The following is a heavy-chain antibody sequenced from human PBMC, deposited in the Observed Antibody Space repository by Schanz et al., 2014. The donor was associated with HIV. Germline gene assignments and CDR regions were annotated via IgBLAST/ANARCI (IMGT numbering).Heavy chain of an antibody. CDR3: AKEMVSRYYGDAFNI. J-gene: IGHJ4*02. Sequence: QVQLVESGGGVVQPGRSLRLSCAASGFTFSSYGMHWVRQAPGKGLEWVAVISYDGSNKYYADSVKGRFTISRDNSKNRLYLQMNSLRAEDTALYYCAKEMVSRYYGDAFNIWGQGTLVTVSS. V-gene: IGHV3-30*18. CDR1: GFTFSSYG. D-gene: IGHD3-16*01. CDR2: ISYDGSNK.